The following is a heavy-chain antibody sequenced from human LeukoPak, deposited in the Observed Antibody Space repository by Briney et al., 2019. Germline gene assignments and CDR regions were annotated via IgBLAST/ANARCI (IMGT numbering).Heavy chain of an antibody. Sequence: SETLSLSCTVSGGSISNYYWSWVRQPAGKGLEWIRRIYSSGTTIYNPSLKSRVTMSVDTSKNQFSLKLSSVTAADTAVYFCASGSSGYDPWGQGTLVTVSS. V-gene: IGHV4-4*07. CDR1: GGSISNYY. J-gene: IGHJ5*02. D-gene: IGHD5-12*01. CDR2: IYSSGTT. CDR3: ASGSSGYDP.